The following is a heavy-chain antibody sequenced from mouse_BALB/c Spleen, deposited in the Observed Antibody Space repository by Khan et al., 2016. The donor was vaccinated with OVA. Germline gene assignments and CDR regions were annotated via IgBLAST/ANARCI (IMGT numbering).Heavy chain of an antibody. CDR3: ARTARIKY. D-gene: IGHD1-2*01. CDR1: GYSITSGYG. V-gene: IGHV3-2*02. J-gene: IGHJ2*01. Sequence: EVKLQESGPGLVKPSQSLSLTCTVTGYSITSGYGWNWIRQFPGNKLEWMGYISYSGSNNYNPSLKSRISITLDTSKNQFFLQLNSVTTEDTATYYCARTARIKYWGQGTTLTVSS. CDR2: ISYSGSN.